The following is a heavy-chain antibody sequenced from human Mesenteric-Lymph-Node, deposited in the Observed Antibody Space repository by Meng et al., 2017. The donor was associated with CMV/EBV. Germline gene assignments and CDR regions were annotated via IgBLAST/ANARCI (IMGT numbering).Heavy chain of an antibody. CDR2: IYYSGST. D-gene: IGHD3-16*01. J-gene: IGHJ4*02. Sequence: WVRQAPGKGLEWIGTIYYSGSTYYNPSLKSRVTISVDTSKNQFSLKLSSVTAADTAVYYCARALLYGPGRYFDYWGQGTLVTVSS. V-gene: IGHV4-39*07. CDR3: ARALLYGPGRYFDY.